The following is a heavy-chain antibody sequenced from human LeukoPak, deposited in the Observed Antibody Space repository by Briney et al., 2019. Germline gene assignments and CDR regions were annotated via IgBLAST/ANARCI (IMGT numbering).Heavy chain of an antibody. CDR2: ISGSGSST. D-gene: IGHD3-22*01. CDR3: AKASRSSGYYSDY. V-gene: IGHV3-23*01. Sequence: GGSLRLSCAASGFTFSSFAMSWVRQAPGKGLEWVSGISGSGSSTYYADSVKGRFTISRDNSKNTLYLQMSSLRAEDTAVYYCAKASRSSGYYSDYWGQGTLVTVSS. CDR1: GFTFSSFA. J-gene: IGHJ4*02.